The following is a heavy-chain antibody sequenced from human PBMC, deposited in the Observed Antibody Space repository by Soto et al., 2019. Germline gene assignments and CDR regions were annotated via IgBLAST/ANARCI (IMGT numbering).Heavy chain of an antibody. D-gene: IGHD1-26*01. CDR1: GGSINSRYW. J-gene: IGHJ5*02. V-gene: IGHV4-4*02. CDR2: IYHSGST. CDR3: ATQEVGGSYVYTFDP. Sequence: SETLSLTCAVSGGSINSRYWWSWVRQSPGKGLEWIGEIYHSGSTNYNPSLKSRVTISVDTSKNHFSLKLSSVTAADTAVYYCATQEVGGSYVYTFDPWGQGTLVTVSS.